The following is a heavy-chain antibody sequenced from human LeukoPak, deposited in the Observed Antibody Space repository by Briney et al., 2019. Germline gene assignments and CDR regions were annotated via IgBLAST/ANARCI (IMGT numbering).Heavy chain of an antibody. CDR3: VRSRYSTTWSSSWEFDY. CDR2: IYSGSST. D-gene: IGHD6-13*01. J-gene: IGHJ4*02. Sequence: GGSLRLSCAASGFTSTNTWMTWVRQAPGKGLEWVSVIYSGSSTYYADSVKGRFTISRDNSKNTLYLQMNSLRAEDTAVYYCVRSRYSTTWSSSWEFDYWGQGTLVTVSS. CDR1: GFTSTNTW. V-gene: IGHV3-66*01.